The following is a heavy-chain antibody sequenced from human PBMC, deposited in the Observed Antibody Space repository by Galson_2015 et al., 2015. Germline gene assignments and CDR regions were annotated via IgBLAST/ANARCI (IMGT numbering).Heavy chain of an antibody. Sequence: SLRLSCAASGFTFSSYDMHWVRHATGKGLEWVSGIGTAGDPYYPGSVKGRFTISRDNGKNSLYLQMNSLRAGDTAVYYCARKRPTDQYGMDVWGQGTTVTVSS. J-gene: IGHJ6*02. CDR2: IGTAGDP. CDR1: GFTFSSYD. V-gene: IGHV3-13*05. D-gene: IGHD6-25*01. CDR3: ARKRPTDQYGMDV.